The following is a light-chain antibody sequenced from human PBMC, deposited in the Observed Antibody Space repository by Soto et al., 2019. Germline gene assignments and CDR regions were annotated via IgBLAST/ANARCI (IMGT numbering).Light chain of an antibody. CDR3: QQYNNWPPIT. Sequence: EIVLTQSPGTLSLSPGERATLSCRASQSTSDTLAWYQQKPGQAPRLLIHGASTRATGFPARFSGSGSGTDFTLTISSLQSEDFAVYYCQQYNNWPPITFGQGTRLEIK. V-gene: IGKV3-15*01. CDR2: GAS. CDR1: QSTSDT. J-gene: IGKJ5*01.